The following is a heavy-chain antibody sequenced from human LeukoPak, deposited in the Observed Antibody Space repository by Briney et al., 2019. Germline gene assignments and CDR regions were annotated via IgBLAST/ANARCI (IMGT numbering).Heavy chain of an antibody. CDR2: ISSSGSTI. CDR1: GFTFSSYE. Sequence: QPGGSLRLSCAASGFTFSSYEMNWVRQAPGKGLEWVSYISSSGSTIYYADSVKGRFTISKDNAKNSLYLQMNSLRAEDTAVYYCAKIHCSGGSCHPPSDFDYWGQGTLVTVSS. D-gene: IGHD2-15*01. V-gene: IGHV3-48*03. CDR3: AKIHCSGGSCHPPSDFDY. J-gene: IGHJ4*02.